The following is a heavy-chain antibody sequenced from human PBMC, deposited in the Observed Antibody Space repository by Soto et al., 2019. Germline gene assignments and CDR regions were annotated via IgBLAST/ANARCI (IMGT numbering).Heavy chain of an antibody. J-gene: IGHJ5*01. Sequence: QVQLLESGGGVVQPGKSLRLSCVASGFTFRSYAMHWVRQAPGQGLEWVAFTSYDGSKKDYAESVKGRFTVSRGNFENSLYLEMNSLRPGDTAVYYCAKEGQAHCSGVSCYSGWFDSGGHGTQVTVSS. V-gene: IGHV3-30*18. CDR1: GFTFRSYA. CDR3: AKEGQAHCSGVSCYSGWFDS. CDR2: TSYDGSKK. D-gene: IGHD2-15*01.